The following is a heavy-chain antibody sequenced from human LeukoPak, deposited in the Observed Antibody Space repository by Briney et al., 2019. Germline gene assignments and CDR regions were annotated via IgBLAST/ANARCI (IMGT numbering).Heavy chain of an antibody. J-gene: IGHJ3*02. CDR1: GGSISSYY. CDR3: ARATEMATIGYDAFDI. CDR2: IYYIGST. Sequence: SETLSLTCTVSGGSISSYYWSWIRQPPGKGLEWIGYIYYIGSTNYNPSLKSRVTTSVDTTKNQVSLNLTSVAAADTAVYYCARATEMATIGYDAFDIWGQGTMVIVSS. V-gene: IGHV4-59*01. D-gene: IGHD5-24*01.